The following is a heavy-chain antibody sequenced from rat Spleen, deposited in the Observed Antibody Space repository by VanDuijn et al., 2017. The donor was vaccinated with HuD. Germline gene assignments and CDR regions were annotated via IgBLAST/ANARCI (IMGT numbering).Heavy chain of an antibody. D-gene: IGHD1-11*01. CDR2: ISYDGSST. V-gene: IGHV5S10*01. CDR1: RFNFSDYY. CDR3: AKDGMGGYYFDY. J-gene: IGHJ2*01. Sequence: EVRLVESGGGLVQPGRSLKLSCAASRFNFSDYYMAWVRQAPTKGLEWVATISYDGSSTYYRDSVKGRFTISRYNAKSTLYLQMDSLRSEDTATYYCAKDGMGGYYFDYWGQGVMVTVSS.